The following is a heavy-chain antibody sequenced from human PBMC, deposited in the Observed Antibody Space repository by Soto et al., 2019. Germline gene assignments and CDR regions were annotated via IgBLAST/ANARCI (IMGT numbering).Heavy chain of an antibody. Sequence: GGSLRLSCAASGFTFSSYAMSWVRQAPGKGLEWVSAISGSGGSTYYADSVKGRFTISRDNSKNTLYLQMNSLRAEDTAVYYCAKGGGIAVAGTNFDYWGQGTLVIVSS. D-gene: IGHD6-19*01. CDR1: GFTFSSYA. CDR2: ISGSGGST. V-gene: IGHV3-23*01. CDR3: AKGGGIAVAGTNFDY. J-gene: IGHJ4*02.